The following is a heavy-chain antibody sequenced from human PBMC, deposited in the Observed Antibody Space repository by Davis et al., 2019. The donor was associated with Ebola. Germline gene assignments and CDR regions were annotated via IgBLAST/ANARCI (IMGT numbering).Heavy chain of an antibody. Sequence: PGGSLRLSCAASGFTFSSYGMHWVRQAPGKGLEWVAVIWYDGSNKYYADSVKGRFTISRDNSKNTLYLQMNSLRADDTAVYYCARGLGFGPDFDFWGRGTLVTVSS. CDR1: GFTFSSYG. D-gene: IGHD3-16*01. CDR2: IWYDGSNK. V-gene: IGHV3-33*01. J-gene: IGHJ4*02. CDR3: ARGLGFGPDFDF.